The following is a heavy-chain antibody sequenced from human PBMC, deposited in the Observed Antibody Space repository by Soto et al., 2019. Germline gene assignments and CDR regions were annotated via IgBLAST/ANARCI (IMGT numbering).Heavy chain of an antibody. Sequence: QVHLVESGGGVVQPGRSLTLSCGASGFTFSSYGMHWVRQAPGKGLEWEAFIWYDGRNENYTDSVKGRFSISRDNSKNTLYLEMNSLRAEDTAVYYCARGTATDGLDSWGQGTLVTVSS. CDR1: GFTFSSYG. CDR3: ARGTATDGLDS. J-gene: IGHJ5*01. D-gene: IGHD2-21*02. CDR2: IWYDGRNE. V-gene: IGHV3-33*01.